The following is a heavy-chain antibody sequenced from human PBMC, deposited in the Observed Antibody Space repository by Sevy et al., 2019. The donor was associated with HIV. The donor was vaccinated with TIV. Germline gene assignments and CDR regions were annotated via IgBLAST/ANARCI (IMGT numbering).Heavy chain of an antibody. D-gene: IGHD3-22*01. CDR3: ARSGDDSSGFYYWWFDP. CDR2: INWNGGSI. Sequence: GGSLRLSCTASGFTFSSYDMNWVRQAPGKGLEWVSGINWNGGSISYADSVRGRFTISRDNAKNSLYLQMNSLRAEDTAFYYCARSGDDSSGFYYWWFDPWGQGTLVTVSS. J-gene: IGHJ5*02. CDR1: GFTFSSYD. V-gene: IGHV3-20*04.